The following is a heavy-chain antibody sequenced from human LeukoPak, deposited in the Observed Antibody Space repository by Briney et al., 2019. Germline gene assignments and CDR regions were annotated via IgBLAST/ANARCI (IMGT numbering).Heavy chain of an antibody. Sequence: PSQTLSLTCAVSGGSISSGGYSWSWIRQPPGKGLEWIGYIYHSGSTYYNPSLKSRVTISVDKSKNQFSLKLSSVTAADTAVYYCARGGRFLDPWGQGTLVTVSS. V-gene: IGHV4-30-2*01. CDR1: GGSISSGGYS. CDR3: ARGGRFLDP. J-gene: IGHJ5*02. CDR2: IYHSGST. D-gene: IGHD3-10*01.